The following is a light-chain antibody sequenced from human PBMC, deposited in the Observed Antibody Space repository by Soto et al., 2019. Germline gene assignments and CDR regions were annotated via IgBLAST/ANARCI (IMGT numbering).Light chain of an antibody. Sequence: EIVLTQSPGTLSLSPGERATLSCRASQSVSSSYLAWYQQKPGQAPRLLIYGASSRATSIPDRFSGSGSGTDFTLTISRLEPEDFAVYYCQQSGWTFGQGTKVDIK. CDR3: QQSGWT. CDR2: GAS. V-gene: IGKV3-20*01. J-gene: IGKJ1*01. CDR1: QSVSSSY.